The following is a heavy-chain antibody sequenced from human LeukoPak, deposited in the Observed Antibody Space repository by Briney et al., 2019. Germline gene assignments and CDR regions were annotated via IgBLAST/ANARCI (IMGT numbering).Heavy chain of an antibody. CDR1: GGSISSSSYY. CDR2: IYYSGST. V-gene: IGHV4-39*07. CDR3: ASTSRDGYNGDY. J-gene: IGHJ4*02. D-gene: IGHD5-24*01. Sequence: SETLSLTCTVSGGSISSSSYYWGWIRQPPGKGLEWIGSIYYSGSTYYNPSLKSRVTISVDRSKNQFSLKLSSVTAADTAVYYCASTSRDGYNGDYWGQGTLVTVSS.